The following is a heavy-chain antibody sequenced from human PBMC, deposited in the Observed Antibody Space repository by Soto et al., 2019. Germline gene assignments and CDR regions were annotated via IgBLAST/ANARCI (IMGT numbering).Heavy chain of an antibody. Sequence: ASVKVSCKASGYTFTGYYMHWLRQAPGQGLEWMGWINPNSGGTNYAQKFQGRVTMTRDTSISTAYMELSRLRSDDTAVYYCARLRYFDWLLSPNDAFDIWGQGTMVTV. V-gene: IGHV1-2*02. CDR2: INPNSGGT. J-gene: IGHJ3*02. D-gene: IGHD3-9*01. CDR3: ARLRYFDWLLSPNDAFDI. CDR1: GYTFTGYY.